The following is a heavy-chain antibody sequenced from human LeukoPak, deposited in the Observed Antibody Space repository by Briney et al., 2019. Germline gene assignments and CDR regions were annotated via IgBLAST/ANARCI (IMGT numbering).Heavy chain of an antibody. V-gene: IGHV3-53*01. J-gene: IGHJ4*02. CDR1: GFTVSSNY. D-gene: IGHD3-22*01. Sequence: PGGSLRLSCAASGFTVSSNYMSWVRQAPGKGLEWVSVINSGGKTNYADSVKGRFTISRDNSKNTLYLQMNSLRAEDTAVYYCARGVANYYDSSGYQNWGQGTLVTVSS. CDR2: INSGGKT. CDR3: ARGVANYYDSSGYQN.